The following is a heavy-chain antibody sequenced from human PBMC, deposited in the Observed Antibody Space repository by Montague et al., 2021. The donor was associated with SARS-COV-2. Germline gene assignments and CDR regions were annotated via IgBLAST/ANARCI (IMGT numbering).Heavy chain of an antibody. Sequence: SLRLSCAASGFTFSSYAVHWVRQAPGKGLDWVAVISYDGGNKNYADSAKGRVTSSSDNSKNTLYLQMNTLRDEDTAVYYCSREPEWEASYYYGMDVWGQGTTVTVSS. V-gene: IGHV3-30-3*01. D-gene: IGHD1-26*01. J-gene: IGHJ6*02. CDR1: GFTFSSYA. CDR2: ISYDGGNK. CDR3: SREPEWEASYYYGMDV.